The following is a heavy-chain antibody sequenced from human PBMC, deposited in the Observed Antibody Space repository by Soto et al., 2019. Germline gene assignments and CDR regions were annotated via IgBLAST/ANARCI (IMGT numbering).Heavy chain of an antibody. V-gene: IGHV1-69*12. J-gene: IGHJ6*02. D-gene: IGHD1-20*01. CDR3: ARSITGTVSYYYGMDV. CDR1: GGTFSSYA. CDR2: IIPIFGTA. Sequence: QVQLVQSGAEVKKPGSSVKVSCKASGGTFSSYAISWVRQAPGQGLEWMGGIIPIFGTANYAQKFQGRVTITAXDXTCXAYMELSSLRSEDTAVYYCARSITGTVSYYYGMDVWGQGTTVTVSS.